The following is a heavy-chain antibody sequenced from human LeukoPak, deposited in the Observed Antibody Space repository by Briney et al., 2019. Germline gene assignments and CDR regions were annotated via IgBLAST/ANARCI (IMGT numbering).Heavy chain of an antibody. J-gene: IGHJ6*03. CDR3: ARAAYYYYYMDV. Sequence: GGSLRLSCAASGFTFSSNSMNWVRQAPGKGLEWVSSISSSSGYIYYADSVKGRFTISRDNAKNSLYLQMNSLRAEDTAVYYCARAAYYYYYMDVWGKGTTVTVSS. CDR1: GFTFSSNS. V-gene: IGHV3-21*01. CDR2: ISSSSGYI.